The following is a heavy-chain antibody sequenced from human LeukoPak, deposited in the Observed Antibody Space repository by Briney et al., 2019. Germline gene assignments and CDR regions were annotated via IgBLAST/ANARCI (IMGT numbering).Heavy chain of an antibody. Sequence: PGGSLRLSCAASGFMFSSYWMHWVRHAPGKGLVWDSRINRDDSTTTYADSVKGRFTISRDNAKNTLYLQMNSLRAEDTAVYYCARDGTSSSGWYGTSYYYYYMDVWGTGTSVTVSS. CDR3: ARDGTSSSGWYGTSYYYYYMDV. J-gene: IGHJ6*03. D-gene: IGHD6-13*01. V-gene: IGHV3-74*01. CDR2: INRDDSTT. CDR1: GFMFSSYW.